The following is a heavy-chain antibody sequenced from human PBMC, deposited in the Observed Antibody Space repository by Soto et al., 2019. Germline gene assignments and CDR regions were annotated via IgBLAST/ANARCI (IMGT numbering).Heavy chain of an antibody. D-gene: IGHD6-13*01. CDR2: IYPGDSDT. Sequence: GASLKISCKGSGYSFTSYWIGWVGQMPGKGLEWMGIIYPGDSDTRYSPSFQGQVTISADKSISTAYLQWSSLKASDTAMYYCARRIAAAGMGFDFDCWGQGTLVTVSS. V-gene: IGHV5-51*01. CDR1: GYSFTSYW. CDR3: ARRIAAAGMGFDFDC. J-gene: IGHJ4*02.